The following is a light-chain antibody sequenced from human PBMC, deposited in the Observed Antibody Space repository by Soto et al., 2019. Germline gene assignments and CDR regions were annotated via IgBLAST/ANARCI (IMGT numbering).Light chain of an antibody. CDR1: SSDVGGFNY. CDR2: DVT. CDR3: NSYTSSSTDV. V-gene: IGLV2-14*03. Sequence: QSALTQPASVSGSPGQSITISCTGTSSDVGGFNYVSWYQQHPGKAPKLMIYDVTNRPSGVSYRFSGSTSGNTASLTISGLQAEDEADYYCNSYTSSSTDVFGAGTKLTVL. J-gene: IGLJ1*01.